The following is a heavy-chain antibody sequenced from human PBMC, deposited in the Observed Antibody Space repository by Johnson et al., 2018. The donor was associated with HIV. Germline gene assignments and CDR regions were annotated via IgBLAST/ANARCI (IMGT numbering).Heavy chain of an antibody. D-gene: IGHD6-13*01. Sequence: VQLVESGGGVVQPGGSLRLSCAASGFTFSSYAMHWVRQAPGKGLEWVAVISYDGSNKYYADSVKGRFTISRDNSKNTLYLQMNSLRAEDTAVYYCARDDLGNPFSSYDAFDIWGQGTMVTVSS. CDR3: ARDDLGNPFSSYDAFDI. J-gene: IGHJ3*02. CDR1: GFTFSSYA. CDR2: ISYDGSNK. V-gene: IGHV3-30-3*01.